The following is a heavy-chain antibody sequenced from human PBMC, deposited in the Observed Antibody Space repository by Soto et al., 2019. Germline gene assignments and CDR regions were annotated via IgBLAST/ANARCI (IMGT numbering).Heavy chain of an antibody. CDR1: GFTFTTSA. D-gene: IGHD3-22*01. Sequence: QMQLVQSGPEVKKPGTSVKVSCKASGFTFTTSAVQWVRQARGQRLEWIGWIVVGSGNTNYAQKFQERVTITRDMSTSTAYMELSSLRSEDTAVYYCAAGSYYYDSSGYRVGFDPWGQGTLVTVSS. CDR2: IVVGSGNT. J-gene: IGHJ5*02. V-gene: IGHV1-58*01. CDR3: AAGSYYYDSSGYRVGFDP.